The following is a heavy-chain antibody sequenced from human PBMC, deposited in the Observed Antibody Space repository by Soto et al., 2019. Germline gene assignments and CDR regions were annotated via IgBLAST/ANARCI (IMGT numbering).Heavy chain of an antibody. Sequence: SETLSLTCTVSGGSISSGYWSWIRQPPGKGLEWIGYFHDSGFTNYNTSLRRRVTISVDTSNNQLSLKLASVTAADTAVYYCAKESIGGWVLHWGQGTLVTVSS. CDR1: GGSISSGY. J-gene: IGHJ4*02. CDR3: AKESIGGWVLH. CDR2: FHDSGFT. V-gene: IGHV4-59*01. D-gene: IGHD6-19*01.